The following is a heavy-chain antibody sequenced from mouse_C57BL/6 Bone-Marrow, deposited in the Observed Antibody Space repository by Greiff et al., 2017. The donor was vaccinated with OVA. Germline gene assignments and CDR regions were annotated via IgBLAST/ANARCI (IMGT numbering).Heavy chain of an antibody. CDR2: IYWDGDK. V-gene: IGHV8-12*01. CDR1: GFSLSTSGMG. D-gene: IGHD2-4*01. Sequence: QVTLKESGPGILQSSQTLSLTCSFSGFSLSTSGMGVSWIRQPSGKGLEWLAHIYWDGDKRYNPSLKGRLTISKDTSRNQVFLKITSVDTADTATYYCARRWYDYHWYFDVWGTGTTVTVSS. CDR3: ARRWYDYHWYFDV. J-gene: IGHJ1*03.